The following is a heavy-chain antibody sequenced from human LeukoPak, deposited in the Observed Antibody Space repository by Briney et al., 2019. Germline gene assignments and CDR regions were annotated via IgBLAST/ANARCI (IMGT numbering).Heavy chain of an antibody. CDR2: ISSSSSYI. Sequence: GGSPRLSCAASGFTFSSYSMNWVRQAPGKGLEWVSSISSSSSYIYYADSVKGRFTISRDNAKKSLYLQMNSLRAEDTAVYYCARGFEVIADSSGYDYWGQGTLVTVS. J-gene: IGHJ4*02. D-gene: IGHD3-22*01. V-gene: IGHV3-21*01. CDR3: ARGFEVIADSSGYDY. CDR1: GFTFSSYS.